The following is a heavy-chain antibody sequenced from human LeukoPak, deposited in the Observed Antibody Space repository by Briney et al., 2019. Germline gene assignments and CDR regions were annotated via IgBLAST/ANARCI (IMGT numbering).Heavy chain of an antibody. CDR1: GFTFSSCG. CDR3: ARDVRRFPDY. CDR2: IWYDGSNK. J-gene: IGHJ4*02. D-gene: IGHD3-10*01. V-gene: IGHV3-33*01. Sequence: GRSLRLSCAASGFTFSSCGMHWVRQAPGKGLEGVAVIWYDGSNKYYADSVKGRFTISRDNSKNTLYLQMNSVRAEDTAVYYCARDVRRFPDYWGQGTLVTVSS.